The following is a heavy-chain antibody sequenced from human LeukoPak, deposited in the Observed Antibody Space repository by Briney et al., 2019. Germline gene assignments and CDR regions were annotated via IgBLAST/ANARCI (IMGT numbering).Heavy chain of an antibody. CDR2: ISRSGTET. CDR1: GFTFSNYG. CDR3: AKKSPDSSGNPAYD. V-gene: IGHV3-23*01. J-gene: IGHJ4*02. D-gene: IGHD4-23*01. Sequence: GGSLRLSCAGAGFTFSNYGMSWDRQAPGKGLEWVSVISRSGTETYHADSVRGRFTISRDNAKNTLYLQMNSLRAEDTAVYYCAKKSPDSSGNPAYDWGQGTLVTVSS.